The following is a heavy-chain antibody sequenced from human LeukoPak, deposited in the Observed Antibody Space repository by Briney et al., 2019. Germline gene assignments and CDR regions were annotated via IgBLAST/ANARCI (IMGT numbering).Heavy chain of an antibody. Sequence: GGSLRLSCAASGFTFSDYYMSWIRQAPGKGLEWVSNISSSGSSIYYADSVKGRFTISRDNAKNSLYLQMNSLRAEDTAVNYCARGNYDFWSGYSYYFDYWGQGTLVTVSS. CDR3: ARGNYDFWSGYSYYFDY. D-gene: IGHD3-3*01. V-gene: IGHV3-11*04. CDR1: GFTFSDYY. CDR2: ISSSGSSI. J-gene: IGHJ4*02.